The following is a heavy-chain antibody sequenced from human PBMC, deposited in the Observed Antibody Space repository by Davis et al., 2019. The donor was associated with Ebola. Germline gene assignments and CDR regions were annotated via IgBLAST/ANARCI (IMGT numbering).Heavy chain of an antibody. CDR1: GYSFTSYW. Sequence: GESLKISCKGSGYSFTSYWIGWVRQAPGQGLEWMGWISAYNGNTNYAQKLQGRVTMTTDKSTSTAYMELSSLRSEDTAVYYCARESNAGTGGDYWGQGTLVTVSS. J-gene: IGHJ4*02. D-gene: IGHD6-13*01. V-gene: IGHV1-18*04. CDR2: ISAYNGNT. CDR3: ARESNAGTGGDY.